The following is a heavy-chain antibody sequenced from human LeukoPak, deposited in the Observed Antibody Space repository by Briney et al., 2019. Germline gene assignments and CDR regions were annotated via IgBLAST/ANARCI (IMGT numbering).Heavy chain of an antibody. CDR2: IKQDEGEK. D-gene: IGHD3/OR15-3a*01. Sequence: GGSLRLSCAASGFTFSNYWMSWVRQAPGKGLGWVANIKQDEGEKYYVDSVTGRFTISRDNAKNSLYLQMNSLRAEDTAVYYCARRTGYHSSDWFDPWGQGTLVIVSS. J-gene: IGHJ5*02. CDR3: ARRTGYHSSDWFDP. V-gene: IGHV3-7*01. CDR1: GFTFSNYW.